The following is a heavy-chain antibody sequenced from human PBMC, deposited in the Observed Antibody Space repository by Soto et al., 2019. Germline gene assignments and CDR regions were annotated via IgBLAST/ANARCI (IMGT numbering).Heavy chain of an antibody. D-gene: IGHD1-1*01. V-gene: IGHV4-34*01. CDR3: ARAERRGYYFDS. J-gene: IGHJ4*02. CDR2: INHSGST. Sequence: QVQLQQWGAGLLKPSETLSLTCGVYGGSFSGYYWSWIRQPPGKGLEWIGEINHSGSTNYNPSLKGRVTISQDTSKNQFSLKVSSVTAADTAVYYCARAERRGYYFDSWGQGTLVTVSS. CDR1: GGSFSGYY.